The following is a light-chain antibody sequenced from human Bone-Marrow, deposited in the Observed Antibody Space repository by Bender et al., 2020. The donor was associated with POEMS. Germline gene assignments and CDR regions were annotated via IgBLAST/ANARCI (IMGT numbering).Light chain of an antibody. CDR1: SLRRFY. J-gene: IGLJ2*01. CDR3: SSRDSSGRHLL. Sequence: SSELTQDPAASVALGQTVTITCQGDSLRRFYVTWYQQKPRQAPILVMHLKNSRPPGIPDRFSASTSGNTASLTITGAQAEDEADFYCSSRDSSGRHLLFGGGTRLTVL. CDR2: LKN. V-gene: IGLV3-19*01.